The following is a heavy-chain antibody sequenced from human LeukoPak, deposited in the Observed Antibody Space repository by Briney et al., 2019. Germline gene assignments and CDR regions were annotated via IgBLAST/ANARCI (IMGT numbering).Heavy chain of an antibody. V-gene: IGHV3-23*01. J-gene: IGHJ4*02. CDR2: ISASGGST. D-gene: IGHD3-10*01. CDR1: GSTFSNYA. CDR3: AKDCAIGVWFGECELDF. Sequence: GGSLRLSCAASGSTFSNYAMSWVRQAPGRGLEWVSVISASGGSTYYADSVKGRFTISRDYSRNTVYLQMNSLRADDTAVYYCAKDCAIGVWFGECELDFRGQGTLVTVSS.